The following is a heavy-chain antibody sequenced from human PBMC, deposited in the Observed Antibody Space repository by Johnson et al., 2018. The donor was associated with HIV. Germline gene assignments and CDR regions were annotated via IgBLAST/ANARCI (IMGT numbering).Heavy chain of an antibody. CDR2: IRNKPSSYST. V-gene: IGHV3-72*01. CDR3: TREWEVIWYAFDI. CDR1: GFSFSDHF. J-gene: IGHJ3*02. D-gene: IGHD1-26*01. Sequence: VQLVESGGGLVQPGGSLRLSCVGSGFSFSDHFMDWVRQAPGKGLEWVGRIRNKPSSYSTEYAASVKGRFTVSRDDSKNSVYLQMSSLKTEDTAVYYCTREWEVIWYAFDIWGQGTMVTVSS.